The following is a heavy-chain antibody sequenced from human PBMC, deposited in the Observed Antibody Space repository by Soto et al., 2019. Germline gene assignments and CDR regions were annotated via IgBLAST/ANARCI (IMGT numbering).Heavy chain of an antibody. Sequence: GGSLRLSCAASGFTFSSYAMSWVRQAPGKGLEWVSAISGSGGNTYYADSVKGRFTISRDNAKNTLYLQMNSLRAEDTAVYYCARDGVNDFWSGYPFDYWGQGTLVTVSS. V-gene: IGHV3-23*01. J-gene: IGHJ4*02. CDR1: GFTFSSYA. CDR2: ISGSGGNT. D-gene: IGHD3-3*01. CDR3: ARDGVNDFWSGYPFDY.